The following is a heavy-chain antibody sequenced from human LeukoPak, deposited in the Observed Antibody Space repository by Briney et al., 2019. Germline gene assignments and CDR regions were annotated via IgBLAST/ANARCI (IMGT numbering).Heavy chain of an antibody. CDR3: AKRGHYDYVWGSSRHYYFDY. J-gene: IGHJ4*02. V-gene: IGHV3-23*01. D-gene: IGHD3-16*02. CDR1: GFTFSSYG. CDR2: ISAGGGST. Sequence: PGGSLRLSCAASGFTFSSYGMHWVRQAPGKGLEWVSGISAGGGSTYYADSVKGRFTISRDNSKNTLYLQMNSLRAEDTAVYYCAKRGHYDYVWGSSRHYYFDYWGQGTLVTVSS.